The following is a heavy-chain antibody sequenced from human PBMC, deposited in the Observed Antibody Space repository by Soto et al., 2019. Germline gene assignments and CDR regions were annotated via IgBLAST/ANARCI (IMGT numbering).Heavy chain of an antibody. CDR1: GGSISSSNW. CDR3: ARDVLLWFGELSRRCGFDI. D-gene: IGHD3-10*01. CDR2: IYHSGST. Sequence: PSETLSLTCAVSGGSISSSNWWSWVRQPPGKGLEWIGEIYHSGSTNYNPSLKSRVTISVDKSKNQFSLKLSSVTAADTAVYYCARDVLLWFGELSRRCGFDIWGQGTMVTVSS. J-gene: IGHJ3*02. V-gene: IGHV4-4*02.